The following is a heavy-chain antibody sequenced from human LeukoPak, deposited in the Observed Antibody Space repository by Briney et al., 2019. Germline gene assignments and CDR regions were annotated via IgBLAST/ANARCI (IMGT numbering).Heavy chain of an antibody. Sequence: SETLSLTCTVSGGSVSSGSYYWSWIRQPPGKGLEWIGYLYYGGSTNYNPSLKSRVTISVDTSKNQFSLKLSSVTAADTAVYYCAREDRDCSSGWYDYWGQGTLVTVSS. CDR2: LYYGGST. J-gene: IGHJ4*02. V-gene: IGHV4-61*01. CDR1: GGSVSSGSYY. D-gene: IGHD6-19*01. CDR3: AREDRDCSSGWYDY.